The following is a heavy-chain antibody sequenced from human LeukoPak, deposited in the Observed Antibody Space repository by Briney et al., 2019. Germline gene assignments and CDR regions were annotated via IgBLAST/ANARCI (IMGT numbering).Heavy chain of an antibody. CDR1: GFTISSYA. J-gene: IGHJ3*02. CDR3: AKGCGGSCSNHDAFDI. V-gene: IGHV3-23*01. D-gene: IGHD2-15*01. Sequence: GGPLRLSCAASGFTISSYAMSWVRQAPGKGLEWVSAISGSGGSTYYVDSVKGRFTISRDNSKNTLYLQMNSLRAEDTAVYYCAKGCGGSCSNHDAFDIWGQGTMVTVSS. CDR2: ISGSGGST.